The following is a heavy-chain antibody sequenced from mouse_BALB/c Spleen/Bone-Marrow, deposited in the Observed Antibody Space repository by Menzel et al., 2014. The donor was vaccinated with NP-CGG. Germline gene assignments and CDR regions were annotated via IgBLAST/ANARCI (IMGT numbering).Heavy chain of an antibody. CDR3: ARSLITTVVANYAMDY. CDR1: GYTFTSYY. D-gene: IGHD1-1*01. CDR2: TYPGNVNT. J-gene: IGHJ4*01. Sequence: QVQLQQSGPELVKPGASVRISCKASGYTFTSYYIHWVKQRPGQGLEWIGWTYPGNVNTKYNEKFKGKATLTADKSSSTAYMQLSSLTSEDSAVYFCARSLITTVVANYAMDYWGQGTSVTVSS. V-gene: IGHV1S56*01.